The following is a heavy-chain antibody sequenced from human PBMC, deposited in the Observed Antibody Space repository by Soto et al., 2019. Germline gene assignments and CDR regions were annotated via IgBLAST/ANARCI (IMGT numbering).Heavy chain of an antibody. CDR2: ISSYNGNT. CDR1: GYTFTSYG. Sequence: ASVKLSCKASGYTFTSYGISWVRHAPEQGLEWMGWISSYNGNTNYAQMLKGRVTMTTDTSTSTAYMEVRSLTSDDTAVYYCARDSGAAAIRALDFWGQGTLVTVSS. CDR3: ARDSGAAAIRALDF. V-gene: IGHV1-18*01. D-gene: IGHD2-2*01. J-gene: IGHJ4*02.